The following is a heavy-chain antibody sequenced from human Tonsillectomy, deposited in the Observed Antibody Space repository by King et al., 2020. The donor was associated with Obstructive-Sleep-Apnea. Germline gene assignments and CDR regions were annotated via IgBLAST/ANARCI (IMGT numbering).Heavy chain of an antibody. D-gene: IGHD3-10*01. Sequence: VQLVESGGGVVQPGRSLRLSCAASGFSFSSYGMHWVRQAPGKGLEWVAFIRYDGNNKYYADSVKGRFIISRDNSKNTLSLQMNSLRAEDTAVYYCAKDSLRGSPLWSFDYWGQGTLVTVSS. V-gene: IGHV3-30*02. CDR2: IRYDGNNK. CDR3: AKDSLRGSPLWSFDY. J-gene: IGHJ4*02. CDR1: GFSFSSYG.